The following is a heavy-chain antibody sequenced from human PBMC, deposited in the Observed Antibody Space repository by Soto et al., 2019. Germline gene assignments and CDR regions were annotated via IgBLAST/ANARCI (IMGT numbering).Heavy chain of an antibody. CDR2: ISAYNGNT. CDR3: ARQNYYSGMDV. Sequence: ASVKVSFKASGYTFTSYFITWVRQAPGQGLEWMGWISAYNGNTNYAQMLQGRVTMTTDTSTATAYMEMRSLGSDDTAVYYCARQNYYSGMDVWGQETTVTVSS. CDR1: GYTFTSYF. J-gene: IGHJ6*02. V-gene: IGHV1-18*01.